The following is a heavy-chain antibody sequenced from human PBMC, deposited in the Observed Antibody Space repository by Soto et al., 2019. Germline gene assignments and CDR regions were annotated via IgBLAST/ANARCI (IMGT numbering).Heavy chain of an antibody. D-gene: IGHD3-10*01. CDR1: GGSMSEYL. J-gene: IGHJ4*02. V-gene: IGHV4-59*01. Sequence: SSETLSLTCSVSGGSMSEYLWRWIRQSPGKGLEWIGYIYYLGSTDYNPSLKSRVTISVDTSKRQFSLRLTSVTAADTAVYYCARDGYDGSGSPYPAYWGPGTQVTVS. CDR2: IYYLGST. CDR3: ARDGYDGSGSPYPAY.